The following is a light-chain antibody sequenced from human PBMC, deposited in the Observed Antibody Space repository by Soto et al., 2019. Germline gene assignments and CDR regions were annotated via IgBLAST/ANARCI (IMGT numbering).Light chain of an antibody. CDR1: QSVSSN. CDR2: DAS. J-gene: IGKJ2*01. V-gene: IGKV3-11*01. CDR3: QERSNWPPFT. Sequence: EIVLTQSPATLSLSPGERATLSCRASQSVSSNLAWYQQKPGQAPRLLIYDASNRATDIPARFSGSGSGTEFTLTISSREPEDFAVYYCQERSNWPPFTFGQGTKLEIK.